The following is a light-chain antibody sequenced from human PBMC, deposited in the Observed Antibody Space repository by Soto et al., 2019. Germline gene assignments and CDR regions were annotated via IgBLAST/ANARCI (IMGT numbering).Light chain of an antibody. CDR3: QQRSNWPRLT. Sequence: IVLTQSAATLSLSPGERATLSCRASQSVSSYLAWYQQKPGQAPRLLIYDASNRATGIPARFSGSGSGTDFTLTISSLEPEDFAVYYCQQRSNWPRLTFGGGTKVDIK. CDR1: QSVSSY. V-gene: IGKV3-11*01. J-gene: IGKJ4*01. CDR2: DAS.